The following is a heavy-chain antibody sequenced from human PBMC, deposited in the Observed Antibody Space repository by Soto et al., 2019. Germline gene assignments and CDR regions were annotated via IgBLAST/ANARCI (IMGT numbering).Heavy chain of an antibody. J-gene: IGHJ4*02. D-gene: IGHD6-13*01. CDR3: ARLVSSSRDFDY. V-gene: IGHV4-39*01. CDR1: GGCISSSRDY. Sequence: AETLSLTCTVSGGCISSSRDYWGWIRQPPGKGLEWIGSIYYSGSTYYNPSLKSRVTISVDTSKNQFSLKLSSVTAADTAVYYCARLVSSSRDFDYWGQGTLVTVSS. CDR2: IYYSGST.